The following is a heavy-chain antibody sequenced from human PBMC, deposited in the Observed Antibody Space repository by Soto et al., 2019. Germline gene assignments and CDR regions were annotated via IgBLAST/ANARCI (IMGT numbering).Heavy chain of an antibody. D-gene: IGHD5-18*01. Sequence: QVPLVQSGGEVKKPGASVNVSCKASGYTFTNYAITWVRQAPGQGLEWMGWINVHNGNTHYAQKFQGRVIMTIDTSTRTAYMELRSLISDDTAGYYCARIGGYSSGYSVDQPQAIYFFDFWGQGALVTVSS. V-gene: IGHV1-18*01. J-gene: IGHJ4*02. CDR1: GYTFTNYA. CDR2: INVHNGNT. CDR3: ARIGGYSSGYSVDQPQAIYFFDF.